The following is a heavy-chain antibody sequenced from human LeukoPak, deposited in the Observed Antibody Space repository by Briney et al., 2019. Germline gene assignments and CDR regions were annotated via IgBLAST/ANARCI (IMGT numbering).Heavy chain of an antibody. V-gene: IGHV4-59*01. Sequence: SETLSLTCTVSGDSISSYYWSWIRQPPGKGLEWIGYIYYSGSTNYNPSLKSRVTLSIDTSKNQAYLLLNSVTDADTAVYYCARGRQQLVNFDYWGQGTLVTVSS. CDR3: ARGRQQLVNFDY. CDR1: GDSISSYY. D-gene: IGHD6-13*01. J-gene: IGHJ4*02. CDR2: IYYSGST.